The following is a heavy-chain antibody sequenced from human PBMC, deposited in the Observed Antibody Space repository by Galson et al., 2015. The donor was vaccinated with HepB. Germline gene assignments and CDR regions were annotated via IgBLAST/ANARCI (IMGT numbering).Heavy chain of an antibody. CDR3: ARDSRLQGYFYGMDV. J-gene: IGHJ6*02. Sequence: SVKVSCKASGYSFTSYGISWVRRAPGQGLEWMGWISAYNGNTNYAQKLQGRVTMTTDTSTSAAYMELRSLRSDDTAVYYCARDSRLQGYFYGMDVWGQGTTVTVSS. D-gene: IGHD5-24*01. V-gene: IGHV1-18*04. CDR2: ISAYNGNT. CDR1: GYSFTSYG.